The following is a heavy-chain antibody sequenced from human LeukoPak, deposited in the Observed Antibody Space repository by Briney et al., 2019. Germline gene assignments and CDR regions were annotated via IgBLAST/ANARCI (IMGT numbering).Heavy chain of an antibody. D-gene: IGHD6-6*01. Sequence: PGGSLRLSCAVSGFTFTTYGMHWVRQAPGKGLEWVSYISSSGSTIYYADSVKGRFTISRDNAKNSLYLQMNSLRAEDTAVYYCAREGSSSSPGYYYGMDVWGQGTTVTVSS. CDR3: AREGSSSSPGYYYGMDV. CDR2: ISSSGSTI. V-gene: IGHV3-48*04. CDR1: GFTFTTYG. J-gene: IGHJ6*02.